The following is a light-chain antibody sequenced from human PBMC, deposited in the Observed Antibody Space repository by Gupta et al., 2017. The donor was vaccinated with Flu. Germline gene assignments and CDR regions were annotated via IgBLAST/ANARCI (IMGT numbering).Light chain of an antibody. J-gene: IGKJ2*03. Sequence: DIVMTQFPLSLPDSLGESASITCRSSQSLLHSRRENCLDWYVQKPGQSPQLLIYLASNRASGVPDRINGSGSGTDFTLKIGRVEAEDAGVYYCMQTVQIPTSFGQGTKLEIK. CDR2: LAS. CDR3: MQTVQIPTS. V-gene: IGKV2-28*01. CDR1: QSLLHSRRENC.